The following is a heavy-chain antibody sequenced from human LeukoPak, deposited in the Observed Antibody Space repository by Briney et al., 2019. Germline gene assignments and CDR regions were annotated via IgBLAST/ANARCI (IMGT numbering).Heavy chain of an antibody. J-gene: IGHJ4*02. CDR3: AKDAPDIVVVPAAIGSEY. CDR1: GFTFSSYW. D-gene: IGHD2-2*01. CDR2: ISGSGGST. Sequence: PGGSLRLSCAASGFTFSSYWMSWVRQAPGKGLEWVSAISGSGGSTYYADSVKGRFTISRDNSKNTLYLQMNSLRAEDTAVYYCAKDAPDIVVVPAAIGSEYWGQGTLVTVSS. V-gene: IGHV3-23*01.